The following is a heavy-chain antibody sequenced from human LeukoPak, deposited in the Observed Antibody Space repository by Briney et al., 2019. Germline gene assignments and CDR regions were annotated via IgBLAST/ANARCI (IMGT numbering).Heavy chain of an antibody. V-gene: IGHV3-7*01. D-gene: IGHD3-10*01. J-gene: IGHJ6*04. Sequence: GGSLRLSCAASGLTFSTYWMTWVRQAPGKGLEWVANIKQDGSEKNYVDSVKGRFTISRDNAKNSLYLQMNSLRVEDTAVYYCAGGIAMVRGGDVWGKGTTVTVSS. CDR3: AGGIAMVRGGDV. CDR1: GLTFSTYW. CDR2: IKQDGSEK.